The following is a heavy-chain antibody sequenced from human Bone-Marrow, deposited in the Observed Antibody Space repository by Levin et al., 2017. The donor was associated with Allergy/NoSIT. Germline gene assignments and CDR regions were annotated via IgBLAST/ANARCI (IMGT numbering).Heavy chain of an antibody. Sequence: PPGGSLRLSCAVSTLRIDDYVMHWVRQVPGRGLEWVSSISWNGGSLGYADSVRGRFTISRDSAKNSLYLQMNSLSAEDTAFYYCAKGLYRPTRAWGYNFDHWGQGTQVTVSS. V-gene: IGHV3-9*01. CDR3: AKGLYRPTRAWGYNFDH. CDR1: TLRIDDYV. D-gene: IGHD3-16*02. CDR2: ISWNGGSL. J-gene: IGHJ4*02.